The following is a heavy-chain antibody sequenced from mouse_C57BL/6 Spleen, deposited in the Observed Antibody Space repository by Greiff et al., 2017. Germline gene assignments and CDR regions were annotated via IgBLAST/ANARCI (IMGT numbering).Heavy chain of an antibody. CDR3: ERENYYVDY. CDR2: ISDGGSYT. Sequence: DVQLVESGGGFVKPGGSLKLSCAASGFTFSSYAMPWVRQTPEKRLEWVATISDGGSYTYYPDNVKGRFTISRDNAKNNMYLQMSHLKSEDTAMYYYERENYYVDYWGQGTTLTVSS. V-gene: IGHV5-4*01. D-gene: IGHD2-1*01. J-gene: IGHJ2*01. CDR1: GFTFSSYA.